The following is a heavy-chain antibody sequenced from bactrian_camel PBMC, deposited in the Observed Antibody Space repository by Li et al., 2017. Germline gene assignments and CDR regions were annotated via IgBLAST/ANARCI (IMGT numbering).Heavy chain of an antibody. CDR3: ATSKLWSLESSDFPY. D-gene: IGHD4*01. J-gene: IGHJ6*01. CDR2: MNSIGSE. CDR1: GNSIRTYF. Sequence: HVQLVESGGGSVQTGGSLTLSCVASGNSIRTYFVGWFRQAPGKKREGIAIMNSIGSERYADSVKGRVTISKDAANNTVDLHMIDLKPEDTAMYYCATSKLWSLESSDFPYWGRGTQVTVS. V-gene: IGHV3S53*01.